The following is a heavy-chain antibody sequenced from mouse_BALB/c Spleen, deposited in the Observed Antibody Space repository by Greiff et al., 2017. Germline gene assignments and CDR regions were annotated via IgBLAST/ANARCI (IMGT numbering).Heavy chain of an antibody. J-gene: IGHJ3*01. CDR1: GFTFSSFG. Sequence: EVQGVESGGGLVQPGGSRKLSCAASGFTFSSFGMHWVRQAPEKGLEWVAYISSGSSTIYYADTVKGRFTISRDNPKNTLFLQMTSLRSEDTAMYYCARGDYGPYWGQGTLVTVSA. V-gene: IGHV5-17*02. CDR2: ISSGSSTI. D-gene: IGHD2-4*01. CDR3: ARGDYGPY.